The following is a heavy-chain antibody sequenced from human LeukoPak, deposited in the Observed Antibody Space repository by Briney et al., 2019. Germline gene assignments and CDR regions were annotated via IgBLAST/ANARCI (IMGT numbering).Heavy chain of an antibody. D-gene: IGHD5-18*01. CDR2: INPNSGGT. CDR1: GYTFTGYY. V-gene: IGHV1-2*04. CDR3: ARDLGGATGYGYYYGMDV. Sequence: ASVKVPCKASGYTFTGYYMHWVRQAPGQGLEWMGWINPNSGGTNYAQKFQGWVTMTRDTSISTAYMELSRLRSDDTAVYYCARDLGGATGYGYYYGMDVWGQGTTVTVSS. J-gene: IGHJ6*02.